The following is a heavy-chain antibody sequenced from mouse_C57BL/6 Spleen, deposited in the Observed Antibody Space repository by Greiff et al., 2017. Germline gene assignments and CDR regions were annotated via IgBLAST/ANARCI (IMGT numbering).Heavy chain of an antibody. CDR3: ARDENYYGSSPYYFGC. CDR2: IYPGSGNT. CDR1: GYTFTDYY. Sequence: QVQLQQSGAELARPGASVKLSCKASGYTFTDYYINWVKQRPGQGLEWIARIYPGSGNTYYNEKFKGKATLTAEKSSSTAYMQLRSLTSEDSAVFFGARDENYYGSSPYYFGCWGQGITLTVSS. J-gene: IGHJ2*01. V-gene: IGHV1-76*01. D-gene: IGHD1-1*01.